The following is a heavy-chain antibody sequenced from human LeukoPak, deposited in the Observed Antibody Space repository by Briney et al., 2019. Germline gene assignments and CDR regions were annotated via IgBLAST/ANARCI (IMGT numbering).Heavy chain of an antibody. Sequence: GASVKVSCKASGGTFSSYAISWVRQAPGQGLEWMGWINPNSGGTNYAQKFQGWVTMTRDTSISTAYMELSRLRSDDTAVYYCAREDRNGDYGMGVWGQGTTVTVSS. D-gene: IGHD1-1*01. CDR3: AREDRNGDYGMGV. CDR2: INPNSGGT. CDR1: GGTFSSYA. J-gene: IGHJ6*02. V-gene: IGHV1-2*04.